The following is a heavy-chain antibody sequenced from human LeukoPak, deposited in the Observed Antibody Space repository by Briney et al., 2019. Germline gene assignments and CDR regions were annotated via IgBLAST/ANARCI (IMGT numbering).Heavy chain of an antibody. Sequence: GGSLRLPCAVSGFTVSTYYMSWVRQVPGKGLEWVSVIYSGGSTYYADSVKGRFTISRDNSKNTLYLQMNSPRAEDTAVYYCVAYYDILTGYKYWGQGTLVTVSS. CDR1: GFTVSTYY. J-gene: IGHJ4*02. CDR3: VAYYDILTGYKY. V-gene: IGHV3-66*01. CDR2: IYSGGST. D-gene: IGHD3-9*01.